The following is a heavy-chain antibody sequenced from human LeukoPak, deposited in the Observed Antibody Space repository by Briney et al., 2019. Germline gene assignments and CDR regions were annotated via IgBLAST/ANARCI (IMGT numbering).Heavy chain of an antibody. V-gene: IGHV4-59*12. CDR1: GGSISTYF. Sequence: SETLSLTCTVSGGSISTYFWSWIRQPPGKGLEWIGYIYYSGSTNYNPSLKSRVTISVDTSKNQFSLKLSSVTAADTAVYYCARSGDTYDAFDIWGQGTMVTVSS. D-gene: IGHD6-25*01. CDR3: ARSGDTYDAFDI. CDR2: IYYSGST. J-gene: IGHJ3*02.